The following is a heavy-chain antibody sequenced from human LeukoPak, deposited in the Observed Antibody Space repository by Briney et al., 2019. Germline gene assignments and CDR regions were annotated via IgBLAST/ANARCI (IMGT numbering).Heavy chain of an antibody. Sequence: PSETLSLTCAVYGGSFSGYYWSWLRQPPGKGLEWIGEINHSGSTNYNPSLKSRVTISVDTSKNQFSLKLSSVTAADTAVYYCARLLPLAYCGGDCPEYFQHWGQGTLVTVSS. CDR1: GGSFSGYY. D-gene: IGHD2-21*02. J-gene: IGHJ1*01. V-gene: IGHV4-34*01. CDR3: ARLLPLAYCGGDCPEYFQH. CDR2: INHSGST.